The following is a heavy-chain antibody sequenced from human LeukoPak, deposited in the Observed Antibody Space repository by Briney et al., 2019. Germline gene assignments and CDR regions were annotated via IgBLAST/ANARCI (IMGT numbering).Heavy chain of an antibody. CDR2: IKQDGSEK. V-gene: IGHV3-7*01. Sequence: LPGGSLRLSCAASGFTFSSYWMSWVRQAPGKGLEWVANIKQDGSEKYYVDSVKGRFTISRDNAKNSLYLQMNSLRSEDTAVYYCARPYWYDSSGYNDYWGQGTLVTVSS. CDR3: ARPYWYDSSGYNDY. J-gene: IGHJ4*02. D-gene: IGHD3-22*01. CDR1: GFTFSSYW.